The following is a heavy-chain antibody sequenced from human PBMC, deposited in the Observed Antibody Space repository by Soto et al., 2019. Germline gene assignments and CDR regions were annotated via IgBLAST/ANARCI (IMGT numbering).Heavy chain of an antibody. CDR3: ARDTSVSFYLGPFEY. J-gene: IGHJ4*02. V-gene: IGHV4-4*02. CDR1: GGSVSSSHW. Sequence: QVQLQESGPGLVKPSGTLFLTCAVSGGSVSSSHWWSWVRQPPGKGLEWIGEIYHSGSTNYNPSLKSRVTISVDKSKNQFSRRLSSVTAADTAVYYCARDTSVSFYLGPFEYWGQGTLVTVSS. D-gene: IGHD1-26*01. CDR2: IYHSGST.